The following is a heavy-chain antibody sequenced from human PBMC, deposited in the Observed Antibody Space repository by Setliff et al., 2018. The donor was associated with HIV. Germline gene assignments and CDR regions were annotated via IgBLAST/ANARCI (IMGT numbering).Heavy chain of an antibody. J-gene: IGHJ4*01. CDR3: ARLSGDYYYFDY. Sequence: SETLSLTCTVSGDSISTDYWTWIRQPPGKGLEWIGYIYNSASTSYNPSLKSRVTISVDTSKNQFSLKLSSLTAADTAVYYCARLSGDYYYFDYWGHGTLVTVSS. CDR2: IYNSAST. CDR1: GDSISTDY. D-gene: IGHD2-21*02. V-gene: IGHV4-4*09.